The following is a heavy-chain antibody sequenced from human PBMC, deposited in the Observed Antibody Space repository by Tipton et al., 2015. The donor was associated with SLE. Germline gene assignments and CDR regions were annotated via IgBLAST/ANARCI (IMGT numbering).Heavy chain of an antibody. J-gene: IGHJ3*02. V-gene: IGHV3-48*04. CDR1: GFTFSSYS. Sequence: GSLRLSCAASGFTFSSYSINWVRLAPGKGLEWVSYISSSGSTIYYADSVKGRFTISRDNAKNTLYLQMNSLRAEDTAVYYCARDLAWELLPYDAFDIWGQGTMVTVSS. D-gene: IGHD1-26*01. CDR2: ISSSGSTI. CDR3: ARDLAWELLPYDAFDI.